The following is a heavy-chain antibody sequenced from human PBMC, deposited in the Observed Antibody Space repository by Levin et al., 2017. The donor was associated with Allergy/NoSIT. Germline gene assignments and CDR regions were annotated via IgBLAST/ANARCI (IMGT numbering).Heavy chain of an antibody. CDR3: VKGIRPEGVAGTETDY. V-gene: IGHV3-23*01. D-gene: IGHD6-19*01. J-gene: IGHJ4*02. CDR2: VSGSGGRT. CDR1: GFTFSSFA. Sequence: GASVTVSCAASGFTFSSFAMSWVRQAPGKGLEWVSVVSGSGGRTYYADPVKGRFTISRDNSKNPLYLQMNSLRVEYPAVYYCVKGIRPEGVAGTETDYWGQGTMVTVSS.